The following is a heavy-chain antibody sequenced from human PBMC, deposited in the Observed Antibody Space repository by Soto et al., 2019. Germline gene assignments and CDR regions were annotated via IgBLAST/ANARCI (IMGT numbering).Heavy chain of an antibody. CDR3: ARSTGMAVAGTNYFDY. CDR1: GFSLSTSGMC. D-gene: IGHD6-19*01. V-gene: IGHV2-70*01. Sequence: SGPTLVNPTQTLTLTCTFSGFSLSTSGMCVSWIRQPPGKALEWLALIDWDDDKYYSTSLKTRLTISKDTSKNQVVLTMTNMDPVDTATYYCARSTGMAVAGTNYFDYWGQGTLVTVSS. CDR2: IDWDDDK. J-gene: IGHJ4*02.